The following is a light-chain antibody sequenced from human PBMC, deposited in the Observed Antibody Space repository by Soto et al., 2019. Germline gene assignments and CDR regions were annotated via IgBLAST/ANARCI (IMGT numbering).Light chain of an antibody. Sequence: EIVMTQSPATLSVSPGERATLSCRASQSVSSNLAWYQQKPGQAPRLLIYGASTRATGIPARFSGSGSGTEFTLTISSLQSGDFAAYHCQQYNNWPQTFGQGTKVDIK. CDR1: QSVSSN. J-gene: IGKJ1*01. V-gene: IGKV3-15*01. CDR3: QQYNNWPQT. CDR2: GAS.